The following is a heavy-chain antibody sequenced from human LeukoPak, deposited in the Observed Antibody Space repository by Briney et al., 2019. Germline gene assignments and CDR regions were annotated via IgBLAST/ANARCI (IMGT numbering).Heavy chain of an antibody. CDR2: ISSSSSDI. CDR3: ARPRIAARRFDAFDI. CDR1: LFTFSSYS. J-gene: IGHJ3*02. D-gene: IGHD6-6*01. Sequence: GGSLRLSCAHSLFTFSSYSMNWVRQAPGKGLDWVSSISSSSSDIYYADSVKGRFTISRDNAKNSLYLQMNSLGAEDTAVYYCARPRIAARRFDAFDIWGQGTMVTVSS. V-gene: IGHV3-21*01.